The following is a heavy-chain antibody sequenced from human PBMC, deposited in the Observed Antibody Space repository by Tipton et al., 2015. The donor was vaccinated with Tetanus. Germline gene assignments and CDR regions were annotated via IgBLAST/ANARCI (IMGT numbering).Heavy chain of an antibody. CDR1: GFSVSRKY. J-gene: IGHJ4*02. CDR2: TYGDEST. Sequence: GSLRLSCAASGFSVSRKYMTWVRQAPGKGLEWVSLTYGDESTYYADSVKGRFTISRDNSKNTLYLQMSNLRAEDTAVYYCARDYPDSDYWGQGTLVTVSS. CDR3: ARDYPDSDY. V-gene: IGHV3-53*01. D-gene: IGHD3-16*02.